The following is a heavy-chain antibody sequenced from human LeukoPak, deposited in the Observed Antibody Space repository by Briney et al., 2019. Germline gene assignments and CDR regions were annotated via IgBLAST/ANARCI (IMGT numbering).Heavy chain of an antibody. CDR2: INPNSGGT. V-gene: IGHV1-2*02. Sequence: ASVKVSCKASGYTFTGDYMHWVRQAPGQGLEWMGWINPNSGGTNYAQKFQGRVTMTRDTSISTAYMELSRLRSDDTAVYYCARAYMVRGMGDNWFDPWGQGTLVTVSS. D-gene: IGHD3-10*01. CDR1: GYTFTGDY. J-gene: IGHJ5*02. CDR3: ARAYMVRGMGDNWFDP.